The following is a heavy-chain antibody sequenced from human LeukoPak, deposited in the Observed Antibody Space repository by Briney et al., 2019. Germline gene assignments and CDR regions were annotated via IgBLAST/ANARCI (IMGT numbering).Heavy chain of an antibody. Sequence: GGSLRLSCAASGFTFSSYWMHWVRQAPGKGLVWVSRINSDGSSTTYADSVKGRFTISRDNAKNTLYPQMNSLRAEDTAVYYCATSTYCSGGGCYSRTFQYWGQGALVTVSS. CDR2: INSDGSST. CDR3: ATSTYCSGGGCYSRTFQY. D-gene: IGHD2-15*01. V-gene: IGHV3-74*01. CDR1: GFTFSSYW. J-gene: IGHJ4*02.